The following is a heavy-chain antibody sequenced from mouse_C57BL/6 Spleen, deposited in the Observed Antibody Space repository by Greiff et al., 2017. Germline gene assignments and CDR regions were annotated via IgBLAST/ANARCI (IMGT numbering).Heavy chain of an antibody. V-gene: IGHV1-54*01. CDR1: GYAFTNYL. J-gene: IGHJ4*01. CDR2: INPGSGGT. D-gene: IGHD2-4*01. Sequence: VQLKESGAELVRPGTSVKVSCKASGYAFTNYLIEWVKQRPGQGLEWIGVINPGSGGTNYNEKFKGKATLTADKSSSTAYMQLSSLTSEDSAVYFCARWGLRREGYAMDYWGQGTSVTVSS. CDR3: ARWGLRREGYAMDY.